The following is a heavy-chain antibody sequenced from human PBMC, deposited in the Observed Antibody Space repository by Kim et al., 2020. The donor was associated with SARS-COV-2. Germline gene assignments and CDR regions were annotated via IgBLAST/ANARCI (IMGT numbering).Heavy chain of an antibody. J-gene: IGHJ3*01. CDR2: IIPMFTTS. CDR1: GGTFSRSA. CDR3: ARPFAAPGLDVFDL. D-gene: IGHD3-16*01. Sequence: SVKVSCKASGGTFSRSAVSWVRQVPGQGLEWMGRIIPMFTTSNFAQRFQGRVTLTADKSATTAYMELSSLTSEDTAVYYCARPFAAPGLDVFDLWGQGTMVTVSS. V-gene: IGHV1-69*06.